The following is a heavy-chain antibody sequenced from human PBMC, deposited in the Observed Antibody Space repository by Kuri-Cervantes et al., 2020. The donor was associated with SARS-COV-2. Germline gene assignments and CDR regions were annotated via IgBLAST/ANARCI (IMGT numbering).Heavy chain of an antibody. Sequence: GGSLRLSCAASGFTFNNAWMDWVRQAPGKGLEWVGRIKAKIDGGTTDYVAPVKDRFTISRDDSKNMLYLQMNNLKIEETAVYYSVQSRFCTNGVCHGGNYYYGLDVWGQGTTVTVSS. D-gene: IGHD2-8*01. CDR3: VQSRFCTNGVCHGGNYYYGLDV. CDR2: IKAKIDGGTT. CDR1: GFTFNNAW. J-gene: IGHJ6*02. V-gene: IGHV3-15*07.